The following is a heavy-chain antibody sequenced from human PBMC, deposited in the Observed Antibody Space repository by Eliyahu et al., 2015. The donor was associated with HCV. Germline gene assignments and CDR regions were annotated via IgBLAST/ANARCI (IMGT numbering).Heavy chain of an antibody. Sequence: QVQLVESGGGVVQPGRSLXLXCAASGLXSGGYGMPWARRAPGKGLEWVAVISYEGSKKYYADSVKGRFTISRDNSKNTLYVEMNRLRAEDTAVYYCARDWGSSHIDHWGQGTLVTVSS. J-gene: IGHJ4*02. CDR3: ARDWGSSHIDH. CDR1: GLXSGGYG. V-gene: IGHV3-30*03. D-gene: IGHD2-15*01. CDR2: ISYEGSKK.